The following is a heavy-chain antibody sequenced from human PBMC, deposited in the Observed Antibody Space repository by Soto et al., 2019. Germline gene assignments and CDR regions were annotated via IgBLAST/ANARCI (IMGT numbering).Heavy chain of an antibody. J-gene: IGHJ5*02. Sequence: KPSETLSLTCSVSGGSISGSYWSWIRQSPGKGLEWLGYVYYTGSTNYSPSLRSRVSISVDTSKNEFSLRLSSVTAADTAVYFCARVNKGVTGTTPLGGWFDPWGQGTLVTVSS. D-gene: IGHD1-7*01. CDR3: ARVNKGVTGTTPLGGWFDP. CDR1: GGSISGSY. V-gene: IGHV4-59*01. CDR2: VYYTGST.